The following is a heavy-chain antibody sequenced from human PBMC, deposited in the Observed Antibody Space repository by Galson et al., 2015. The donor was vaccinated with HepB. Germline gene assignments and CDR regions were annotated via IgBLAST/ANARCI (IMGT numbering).Heavy chain of an antibody. CDR1: GYTFTSSY. J-gene: IGHJ4*02. Sequence: SVKVSCKASGYTFTSSYIHWVRQAPGQGLEWMGIINPSGGSTTSAQKFQGRVTMTRDTSTTTVYVELSSLRSEDTAVYYCARGAVDGHFDYWGQGTLVTVSS. CDR2: INPSGGST. D-gene: IGHD5-12*01. V-gene: IGHV1-46*01. CDR3: ARGAVDGHFDY.